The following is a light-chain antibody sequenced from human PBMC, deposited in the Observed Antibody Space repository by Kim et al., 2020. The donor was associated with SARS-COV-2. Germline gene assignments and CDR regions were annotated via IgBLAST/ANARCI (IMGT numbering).Light chain of an antibody. CDR1: QSVTNSY. V-gene: IGKV3-20*01. J-gene: IGKJ4*02. Sequence: EIVLTQSPGTLSLSPGERATLSCRASQSVTNSYLAWYQQKPGQAPRLLIFGASSRATGIPDRFSGSGSETDFTLTISRLEPEDFAVYYCQQYDRSPVTFGRGTKLEI. CDR3: QQYDRSPVT. CDR2: GAS.